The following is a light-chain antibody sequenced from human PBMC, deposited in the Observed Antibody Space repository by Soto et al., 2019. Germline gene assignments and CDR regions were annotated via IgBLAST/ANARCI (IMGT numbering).Light chain of an antibody. CDR2: AGS. Sequence: AIQLTQSPFSLSASVGDTVTITCRASQGVGNDLAWYRQRPGKAPQLVIYAGSKSHSVVSSRFSGSGSGTDFVLTIRDLQPDDLATYFCLQDYTYPLTFGGGTQLEI. CDR1: QGVGND. V-gene: IGKV1-6*01. CDR3: LQDYTYPLT. J-gene: IGKJ4*01.